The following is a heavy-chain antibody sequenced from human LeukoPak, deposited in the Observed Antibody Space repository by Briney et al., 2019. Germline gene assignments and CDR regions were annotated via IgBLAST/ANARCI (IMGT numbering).Heavy chain of an antibody. J-gene: IGHJ4*02. D-gene: IGHD5-18*01. CDR2: IYTSGST. V-gene: IGHV4-61*02. Sequence: PSETLSLTCTVSGGSISSGSYYWSWIRQPAGKGLEWIGRIYTSGSTNYNPSLKSRVTISVDTSKNQFSLKLSSVTAADTAVYYCAREVAMVIYWGQGTLVTVSS. CDR3: AREVAMVIY. CDR1: GGSISSGSYY.